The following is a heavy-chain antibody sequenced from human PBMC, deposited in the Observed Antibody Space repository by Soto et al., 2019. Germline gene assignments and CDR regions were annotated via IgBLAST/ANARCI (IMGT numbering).Heavy chain of an antibody. Sequence: PSETLSLTCAVSGVSISNGGYSWSWIRQPPGKGLEWMGYIYHSGSAYYNPSLKSRVTISVDRSKNQLSRKLSSVAAAVTAVYYCAGSGDYDNRGMEVWGQGTTVTVSS. CDR1: GVSISNGGYS. V-gene: IGHV4-30-2*01. J-gene: IGHJ6*01. CDR3: AGSGDYDNRGMEV. D-gene: IGHD3-22*01. CDR2: IYHSGSA.